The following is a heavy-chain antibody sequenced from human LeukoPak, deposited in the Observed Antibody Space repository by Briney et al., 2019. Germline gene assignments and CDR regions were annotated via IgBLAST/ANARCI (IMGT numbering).Heavy chain of an antibody. J-gene: IGHJ3*02. CDR2: IRRKANSYAT. Sequence: GGSLRLSCAASGFTFSGSAMHWVRQASGEGLEGGCRIRRKANSYATAYAASGKGRFTISRDDSKNTAYLQMNSLRAEDTAVYYCARDLGIVGAPGAFDIWGQGTLVTVSS. V-gene: IGHV3-73*01. D-gene: IGHD1-26*01. CDR1: GFTFSGSA. CDR3: ARDLGIVGAPGAFDI.